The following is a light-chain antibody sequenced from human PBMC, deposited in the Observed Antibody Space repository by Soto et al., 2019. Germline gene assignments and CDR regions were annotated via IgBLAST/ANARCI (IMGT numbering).Light chain of an antibody. CDR3: LQTKTYPYT. Sequence: DIKMTQSPPTVSAALGDTVTMTCRASESIGNWLAWYRQRPGTAPNLLIYKASSLESGVPSRFRGGESGTEFTLTISGLQPDDSATYYCLQTKTYPYTFGQGTTLEIK. V-gene: IGKV1-5*03. J-gene: IGKJ2*01. CDR2: KAS. CDR1: ESIGNW.